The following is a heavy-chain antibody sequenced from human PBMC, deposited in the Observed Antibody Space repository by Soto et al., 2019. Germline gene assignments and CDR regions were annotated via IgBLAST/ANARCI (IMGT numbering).Heavy chain of an antibody. V-gene: IGHV3-64*01. Sequence: GGSLRLSCAASGFMFSSYAMNWVRQAPGKGLEYISSISTNGGTTYYANSVKGRFTISRDNSKNQMYLQMGSMRDEDMAVYYCARGGTRFWDINYWGQGTLVTVSS. CDR1: GFMFSSYA. J-gene: IGHJ4*02. D-gene: IGHD2-15*01. CDR3: ARGGTRFWDINY. CDR2: ISTNGGTT.